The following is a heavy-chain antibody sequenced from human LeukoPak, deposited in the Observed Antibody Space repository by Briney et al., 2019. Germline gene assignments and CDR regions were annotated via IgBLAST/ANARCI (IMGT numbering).Heavy chain of an antibody. V-gene: IGHV1-18*01. J-gene: IGHJ4*02. CDR2: ISAYNGNT. CDR1: GYTFTSYG. D-gene: IGHD2-8*01. CDR3: ARDGDLYCTNGVCPDQVRPRSFDY. Sequence: GASVKVSCKASGYTFTSYGISWVRQAPGQGLEWMGWISAYNGNTNYAQKLQGRVTMTTDTSTSTAYMELRSLRSDDTAVYYCARDGDLYCTNGVCPDQVRPRSFDYWGQGTLVTVSS.